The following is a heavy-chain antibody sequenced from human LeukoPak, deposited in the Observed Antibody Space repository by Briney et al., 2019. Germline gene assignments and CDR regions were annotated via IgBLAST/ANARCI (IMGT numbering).Heavy chain of an antibody. D-gene: IGHD2-2*02. CDR3: ARQGDIVVVPAAIRDSPDAFDI. V-gene: IGHV4-30-2*01. Sequence: MASQTLSLTCTVSGGSISSGGYYWSWIRQPPGKGLEWIGYIYHSGSTYYNPSLKSRVTISVDRSKNQFSLKLSSVTAADTAVYYCARQGDIVVVPAAIRDSPDAFDIWGQGTMVTVSS. J-gene: IGHJ3*02. CDR1: GGSISSGGYY. CDR2: IYHSGST.